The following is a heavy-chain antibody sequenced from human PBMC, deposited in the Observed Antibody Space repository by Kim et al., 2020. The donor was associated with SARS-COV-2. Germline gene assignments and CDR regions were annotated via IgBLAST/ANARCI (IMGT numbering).Heavy chain of an antibody. J-gene: IGHJ6*02. CDR1: GFTFSSYA. CDR2: ISGSGGST. CDR3: AKGIAARPRAYYYGMDV. V-gene: IGHV3-23*01. D-gene: IGHD6-6*01. Sequence: GGSLRLSCAASGFTFSSYAMSWVRQAPGKGLEWVSAISGSGGSTYYADSVKGRFTISRDNSKNTLYLQMNSLRAGDTAEYYCAKGIAARPRAYYYGMDVWGQGTTVTVSS.